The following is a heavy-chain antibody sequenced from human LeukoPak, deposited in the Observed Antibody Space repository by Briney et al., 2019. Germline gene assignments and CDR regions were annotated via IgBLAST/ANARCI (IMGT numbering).Heavy chain of an antibody. CDR2: ISGSDDST. CDR3: AKRVVIRFYFGS. Sequence: GGSLRLSCAASGFTFSSYAMSWVRQAPGKGLEWVSGISGSDDSTNYADPVKGRFTISRDNSKNTLYLQMNSLRAEDTAVYYCAKRVVIRFYFGSWGQGTLVTVSS. D-gene: IGHD3-22*01. J-gene: IGHJ4*02. CDR1: GFTFSSYA. V-gene: IGHV3-23*01.